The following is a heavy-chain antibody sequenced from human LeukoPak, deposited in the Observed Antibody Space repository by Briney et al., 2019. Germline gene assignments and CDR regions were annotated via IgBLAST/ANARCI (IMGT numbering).Heavy chain of an antibody. CDR3: ARSYASSWYWNWFDP. CDR2: IYPSGST. V-gene: IGHV4-39*07. CDR1: GGSISSSSYY. J-gene: IGHJ5*02. D-gene: IGHD6-13*01. Sequence: SETLSLTCTVSGGSISSSSYYWGWIRQPPGTGLEWIGSIYPSGSTFYNPSLKSRVTISVDTSKNQFSLRLSSVTAADTAVYYCARSYASSWYWNWFDPWGKGTLVTVSS.